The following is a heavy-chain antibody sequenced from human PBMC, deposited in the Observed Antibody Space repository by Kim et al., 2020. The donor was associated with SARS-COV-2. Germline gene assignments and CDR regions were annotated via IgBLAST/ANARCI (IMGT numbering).Heavy chain of an antibody. Sequence: SETLSLTCAVYGGSFSGYYWSWIRQPPGKGLEWIGEINHSGSTNYNPSLKSRVTISVDTSKNQFSLKLSSVTAADTAVYYCARAEVLLWFGVVYWGQGTLVTVSS. CDR1: GGSFSGYY. J-gene: IGHJ4*02. D-gene: IGHD3-10*01. CDR2: INHSGST. CDR3: ARAEVLLWFGVVY. V-gene: IGHV4-34*01.